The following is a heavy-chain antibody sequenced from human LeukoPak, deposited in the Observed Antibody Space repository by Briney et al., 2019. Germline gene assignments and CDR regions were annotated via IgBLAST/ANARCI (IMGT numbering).Heavy chain of an antibody. J-gene: IGHJ3*02. V-gene: IGHV4-59*01. D-gene: IGHD2-2*01. CDR1: GGSISSYY. CDR2: IYYSVST. CDR3: ARDRVVPAASLTRGDAFDI. Sequence: SSETLSLTCTVSGGSISSYYWSWIRQPPGKGLEWIGYIYYSVSTNYNPSLKSRVTISVDTSKNQFSLKLSSVTAADTAVYYCARDRVVPAASLTRGDAFDIWGQGTMVTVSS.